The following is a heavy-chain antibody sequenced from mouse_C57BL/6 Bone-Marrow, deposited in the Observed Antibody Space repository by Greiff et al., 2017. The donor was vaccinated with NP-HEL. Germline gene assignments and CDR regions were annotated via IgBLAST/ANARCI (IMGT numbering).Heavy chain of an antibody. Sequence: VNLVESGAELARPGASVKLSCKASGYTFTSYGISWVKQRTGQGLEWIGDIYPRSGNTYYNEKFKGKATLTADKSSSTAYMELRSLTSEDSAVYFCARWRPFAYWGQGTLVTVSA. J-gene: IGHJ3*01. CDR3: ARWRPFAY. CDR1: GYTFTSYG. V-gene: IGHV1-81*01. CDR2: IYPRSGNT.